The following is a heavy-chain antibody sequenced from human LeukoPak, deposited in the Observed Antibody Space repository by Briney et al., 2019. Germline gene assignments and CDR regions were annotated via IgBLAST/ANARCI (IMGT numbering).Heavy chain of an antibody. Sequence: GRSLRLSCAASGFTFDDYAMPWVRQAPGKGLEWVSGISWNSGSIGYADSVKGRFTISRDNAKNSLYLQMNSLRAEDTALYYCAKDLGVVTTALDYWGQGTLVTVSS. J-gene: IGHJ4*02. V-gene: IGHV3-9*01. CDR2: ISWNSGSI. D-gene: IGHD4-11*01. CDR3: AKDLGVVTTALDY. CDR1: GFTFDDYA.